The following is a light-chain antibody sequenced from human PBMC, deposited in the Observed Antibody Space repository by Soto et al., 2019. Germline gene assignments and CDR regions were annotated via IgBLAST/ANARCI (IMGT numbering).Light chain of an antibody. CDR3: QQYNSEST. CDR1: QSISQY. Sequence: DIQMTQSPSSLSASVGDRVTITCRASQSISQYLAWYQQKPGKAPNLLIYDASSLEGGIPSRFSGSGSGTKFTLTISSLQPADVATYYCQQYNSESTFGQGTKLGIK. V-gene: IGKV1-5*01. CDR2: DAS. J-gene: IGKJ2*01.